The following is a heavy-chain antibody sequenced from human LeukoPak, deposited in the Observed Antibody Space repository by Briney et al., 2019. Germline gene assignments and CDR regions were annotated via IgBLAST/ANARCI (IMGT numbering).Heavy chain of an antibody. J-gene: IGHJ4*02. CDR2: IYHSGST. Sequence: SETLSLTCAVSGYSISSGYYWGWIRQPPGKGLEWIGSIYHSGSTYYNPSLKSRVTISVDTSKNQFSLKLSSVTAAGTAVYYCARAWFGEFVDYWGQGTLVTVSS. V-gene: IGHV4-38-2*01. CDR1: GYSISSGYY. D-gene: IGHD3-10*01. CDR3: ARAWFGEFVDY.